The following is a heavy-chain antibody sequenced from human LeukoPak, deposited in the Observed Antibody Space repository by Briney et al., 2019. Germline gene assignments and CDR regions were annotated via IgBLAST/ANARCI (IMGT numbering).Heavy chain of an antibody. D-gene: IGHD2-2*01. CDR1: GYSFTSYW. J-gene: IGHJ3*02. Sequence: GESLKISCKGSGYSFTSYWISWVRQMPGKGLEWMGIIYPGDSDTRYSPSFQGQVTISADKSISTAYLQWSSLKASDTAMYYCARAYCCSTSCPGAFYNLGQGTMVTVSS. CDR2: IYPGDSDT. CDR3: ARAYCCSTSCPGAFYN. V-gene: IGHV5-51*01.